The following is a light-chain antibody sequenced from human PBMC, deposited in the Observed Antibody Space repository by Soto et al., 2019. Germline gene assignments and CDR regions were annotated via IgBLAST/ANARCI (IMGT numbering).Light chain of an antibody. CDR1: SSDVGGYNY. Sequence: PGCVTGYLGQAAAISCTETSSDVGGYNYVSWYQHRPGEVPKLIIYDVGNRPSGISDRFSGSKSGNTAPLTISGLRAEDEADYYCNSYRNTAARYVFGTGTKVTVL. V-gene: IGLV2-14*03. J-gene: IGLJ1*01. CDR3: NSYRNTAARYV. CDR2: DVG.